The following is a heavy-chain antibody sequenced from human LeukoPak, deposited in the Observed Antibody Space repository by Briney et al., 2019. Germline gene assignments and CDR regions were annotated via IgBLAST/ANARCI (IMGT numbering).Heavy chain of an antibody. V-gene: IGHV4-61*01. CDR1: GYSISSGYY. CDR3: ARDRGYYDSSGYYYWPRPYWYFDL. J-gene: IGHJ2*01. Sequence: SETLSLTCTVSGYSISSGYYWGWIRQPPGKGLEWIGYIYYSGSTNYNPSLKSRVTISVDTSKNQFSLKLSSVTAADTAVYYCARDRGYYDSSGYYYWPRPYWYFDLWGRGTLVTVSS. CDR2: IYYSGST. D-gene: IGHD3-22*01.